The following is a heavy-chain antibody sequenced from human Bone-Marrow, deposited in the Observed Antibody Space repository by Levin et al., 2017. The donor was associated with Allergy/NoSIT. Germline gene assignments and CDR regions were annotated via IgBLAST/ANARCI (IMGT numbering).Heavy chain of an antibody. J-gene: IGHJ4*02. CDR2: ILHDGSNK. D-gene: IGHD3-10*01. CDR1: GFSFSSYG. V-gene: IGHV3-30*18. Sequence: HAGGSLRLSCAASGFSFSSYGMHWVRQAPGKGLEWVAVILHDGSNKKYADSVKGRFTISRDNSKNTLYLQMNSLRAEDTAVYYCAKGELVFTMVRGEGYYFDYWGQGTLVTVSS. CDR3: AKGELVFTMVRGEGYYFDY.